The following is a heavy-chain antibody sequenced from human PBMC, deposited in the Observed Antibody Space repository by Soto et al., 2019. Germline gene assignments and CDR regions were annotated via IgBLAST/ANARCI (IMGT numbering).Heavy chain of an antibody. J-gene: IGHJ4*02. CDR3: ARLSSLYYNSDYGGYYFDY. D-gene: IGHD3-10*01. CDR1: GGSIRGGDYY. CDR2: IFYSGNS. V-gene: IGHV4-31*03. Sequence: QVQLQESGPGLVKPSQTLSLTCTVSGGSIRGGDYYWSWIRQHPGKGLEWIGYIFYSGNSFYNPSLKSGVNISVDTSKNQFSLQLSSVTAADTAIYYCARLSSLYYNSDYGGYYFDYWGQGTLVSFSS.